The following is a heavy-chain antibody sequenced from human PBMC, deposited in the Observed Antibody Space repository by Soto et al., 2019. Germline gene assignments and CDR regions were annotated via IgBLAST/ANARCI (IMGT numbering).Heavy chain of an antibody. CDR3: AKDDGYCTNGVCYFFFDY. Sequence: GGALRLSCAASGFTFSSYAMSWVRQAPGKGLEWVSAISGSGGSTYYADSVKGRFTISRDNSKNTLYLRMNSLRAEDTAVYYCAKDDGYCTNGVCYFFFDYWGQGTLVTVSS. J-gene: IGHJ4*02. CDR2: ISGSGGST. D-gene: IGHD2-8*01. V-gene: IGHV3-23*01. CDR1: GFTFSSYA.